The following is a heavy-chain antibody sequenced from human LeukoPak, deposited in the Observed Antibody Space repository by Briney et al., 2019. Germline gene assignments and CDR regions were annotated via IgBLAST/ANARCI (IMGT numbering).Heavy chain of an antibody. J-gene: IGHJ4*02. D-gene: IGHD6-13*01. Sequence: GGSLRLSCAASGFTFSSYSMNWVRQAPGKGLEWVSFISSSSTYIYYADSLKGRFTISRDNAKNSLYLQMNSLRAEDTAVYYCARDLRGYSSSWHYFDYWGQGTLVTVSS. CDR1: GFTFSSYS. CDR3: ARDLRGYSSSWHYFDY. CDR2: ISSSSTYI. V-gene: IGHV3-21*01.